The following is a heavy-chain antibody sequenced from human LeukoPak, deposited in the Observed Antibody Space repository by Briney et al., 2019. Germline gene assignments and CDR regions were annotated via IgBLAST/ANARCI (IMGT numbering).Heavy chain of an antibody. CDR3: AREYSSSWYAGWFDP. CDR2: ISSSSSYI. CDR1: GFTFSDYY. D-gene: IGHD6-13*01. V-gene: IGHV3-11*06. Sequence: NSGGSLRLSCAASGFTFSDYYMSWIRQAPGKGLEWVSYISSSSSYIYYADSVKGRFTISRDNAKNSLYLQMNSLRAEDTAVYYCAREYSSSWYAGWFDPWDQGTLVTVSS. J-gene: IGHJ5*02.